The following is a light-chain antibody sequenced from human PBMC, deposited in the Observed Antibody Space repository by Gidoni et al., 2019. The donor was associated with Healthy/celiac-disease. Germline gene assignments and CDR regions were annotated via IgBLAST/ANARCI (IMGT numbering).Light chain of an antibody. V-gene: IGKV2-28*01. J-gene: IGKJ2*01. CDR1: QSLLHSNGYNY. Sequence: DIVMTQSPLSLLVIPGEPASISCRSSQSLLHSNGYNYLDWYLQKPGQSPQLLIYLGSNRASGVPDRFSGSGSGTDFTLKISRVEAEDVGVYYCMQALQTPDTFGQXTKLEIK. CDR2: LGS. CDR3: MQALQTPDT.